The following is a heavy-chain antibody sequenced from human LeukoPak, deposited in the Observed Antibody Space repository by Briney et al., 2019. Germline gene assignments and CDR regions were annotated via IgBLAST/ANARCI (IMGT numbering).Heavy chain of an antibody. V-gene: IGHV4-4*07. CDR1: GGSISSYY. J-gene: IGHJ3*02. D-gene: IGHD3-22*01. CDR3: ERVEERLFDGAFDI. Sequence: SETLSLTCTVSGGSISSYYWSWIRNPAGKGLEWIGRIYTSGSTNYNPSLTSRVTMSVDASKNQFSLTLSSVTAADTAVYYCERVEERLFDGAFDIWGQGTMVTVSS. CDR2: IYTSGST.